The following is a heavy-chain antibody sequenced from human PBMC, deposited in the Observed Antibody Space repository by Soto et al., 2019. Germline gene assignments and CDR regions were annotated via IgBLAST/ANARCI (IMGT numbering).Heavy chain of an antibody. J-gene: IGHJ6*03. V-gene: IGHV3-21*01. CDR1: GFTFSSYS. Sequence: GSLRLSCAASGFTFSSYSMNWVRQAPGKGLEWVSSISSSSSYIYYADSVKGRFTISRDNAKNSLYLQMNSLRAEDTAVYYCARVNPLSIAVAGVNYYYYYMDVWGKGTTVTVSS. CDR2: ISSSSSYI. D-gene: IGHD6-19*01. CDR3: ARVNPLSIAVAGVNYYYYYMDV.